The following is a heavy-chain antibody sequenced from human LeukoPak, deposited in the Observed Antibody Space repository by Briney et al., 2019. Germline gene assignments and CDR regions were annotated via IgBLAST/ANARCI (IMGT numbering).Heavy chain of an antibody. J-gene: IGHJ5*02. CDR1: GFTFINNG. V-gene: IGHV1-18*01. D-gene: IGHD4-11*01. CDR3: ARSLYSNFGNWFDP. Sequence: ASVKVSCKASGFTFINNGISWVRQAPGQGLEWMGWISSQNDNTNYAQKFQGRVTMTADTSTSTAYMELRSLRSDDTAVYYCARSLYSNFGNWFDPWGQGTLVTVSS. CDR2: ISSQNDNT.